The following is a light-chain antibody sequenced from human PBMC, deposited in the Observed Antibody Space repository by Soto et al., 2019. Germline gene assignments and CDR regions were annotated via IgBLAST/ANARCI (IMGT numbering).Light chain of an antibody. Sequence: EIVLTQSPGTLSLSPGERATLSCRASQIVSSSYLAWYQQKPGQAPRLLIYGASSRATGIPDRFSGSGSGTDFTLNISRLEPEDFAVYYCKQYGSSSWTFGQGTKVDVK. V-gene: IGKV3-20*01. CDR2: GAS. CDR1: QIVSSSY. CDR3: KQYGSSSWT. J-gene: IGKJ1*01.